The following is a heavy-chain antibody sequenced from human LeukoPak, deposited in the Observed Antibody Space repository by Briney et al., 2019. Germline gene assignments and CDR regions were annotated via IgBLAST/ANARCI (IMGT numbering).Heavy chain of an antibody. CDR2: IWYDGSNK. CDR1: GFTFSTYG. Sequence: GRSLRLSCAASGFTFSTYGMHWVRQAPGKGLEWVAFIWYDGSNKYYADSVKGRFTISRDNSKNTLFLQMNSLRAEDTAVYYCTRDVASRNWFDPWGQGTLVTVSS. V-gene: IGHV3-33*01. CDR3: TRDVASRNWFDP. J-gene: IGHJ5*02.